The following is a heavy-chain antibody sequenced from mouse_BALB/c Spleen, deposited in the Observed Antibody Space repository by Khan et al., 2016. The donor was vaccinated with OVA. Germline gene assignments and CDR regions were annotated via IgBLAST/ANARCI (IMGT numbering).Heavy chain of an antibody. J-gene: IGHJ1*01. CDR3: VRSGGNVEWYFDV. CDR2: MSSGSSTI. D-gene: IGHD2-1*01. CDR1: GFTFSSFG. V-gene: IGHV5-17*02. Sequence: EVELVESGGGLVQPGGSRKLSCAASGFTFSSFGMHWVRQAPKKGLEWVAYMSSGSSTIYYVDTVKGRFTFSRDNPKNTLFLQMTSLRSEDTAMYDGVRSGGNVEWYFDVWGAGTSVTVSS.